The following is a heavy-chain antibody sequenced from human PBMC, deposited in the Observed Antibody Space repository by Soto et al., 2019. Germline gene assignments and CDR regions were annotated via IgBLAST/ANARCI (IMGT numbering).Heavy chain of an antibody. CDR2: ISYDGSNK. V-gene: IGHV3-30-3*01. CDR1: GFTFSSYA. J-gene: IGHJ4*02. CDR3: ARDPDCISTSCYGLRFDY. Sequence: PGGSLRLSCAASGFTFSSYAMHWVRQAPGKGLEWVAVISYDGSNKYYADSVKGRFTISRDNSKNTLYLQMNSLRAEDTAVYYCARDPDCISTSCYGLRFDYWGQGTLVTVSS. D-gene: IGHD2-2*01.